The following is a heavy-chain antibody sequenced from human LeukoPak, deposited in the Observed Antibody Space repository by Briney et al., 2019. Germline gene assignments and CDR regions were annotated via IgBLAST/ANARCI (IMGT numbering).Heavy chain of an antibody. J-gene: IGHJ4*02. CDR1: GGSISSSSYY. D-gene: IGHD7-27*01. V-gene: IGHV4-39*07. Sequence: PSETLSLTCTVSGGSISSSSYYWGWIRQPPGKGLEWIGSIYYSGSTYYNPSLKSRVTISVDTSKNQFSLKLSSVTAADTAVYYCALATSTGDNFDYWGQGTLVTVSS. CDR3: ALATSTGDNFDY. CDR2: IYYSGST.